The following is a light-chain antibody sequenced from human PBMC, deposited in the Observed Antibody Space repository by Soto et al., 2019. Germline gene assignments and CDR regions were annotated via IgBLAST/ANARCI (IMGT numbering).Light chain of an antibody. CDR1: SSDVGGYSY. V-gene: IGLV2-11*01. J-gene: IGLJ2*01. CDR3: CSYAGSYTVL. Sequence: QSALTQPRSVSGSPGQSVTISCTGTSSDVGGYSYVSWYQQHPGKAPKLIIYNVNKRPSGVPDRFSGSKSGNTASLTISGLQAEDEADYYCCSYAGSYTVLFGGGTKLTVL. CDR2: NVN.